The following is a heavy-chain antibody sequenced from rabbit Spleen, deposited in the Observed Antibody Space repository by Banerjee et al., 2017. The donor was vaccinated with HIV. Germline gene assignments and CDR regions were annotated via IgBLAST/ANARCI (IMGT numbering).Heavy chain of an antibody. V-gene: IGHV1S40*01. Sequence: QSLEESGGGLVQPEGSLALTCKASGFSFSSGYDMCWVRPAPGKGLEWIACIDAGSSGFTYFASWAKGRFTISKTSSTTVTLQMTSLTSADTATYFCARDVAGSGGYLLELWGPGTLVTVS. CDR3: ARDVAGSGGYLLEL. CDR2: IDAGSSGFT. CDR1: GFSFSSGYD. D-gene: IGHD1-1*01. J-gene: IGHJ4*01.